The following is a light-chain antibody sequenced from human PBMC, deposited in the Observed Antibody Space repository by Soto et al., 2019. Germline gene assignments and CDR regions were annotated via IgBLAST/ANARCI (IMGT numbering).Light chain of an antibody. J-gene: IGLJ1*01. V-gene: IGLV1-40*01. CDR3: QSYDSSLSEV. CDR2: GNS. Sequence: QSELTQPPSVSGAPGQRVTISCTGSSSNIGAGYDVHWYQQLPGTAPKLLIYGNSNRPSGVPDRFSGSKSGTSASLAITGLQAEDEADYYCQSYDSSLSEVFGTGTKVTV. CDR1: SSNIGAGYD.